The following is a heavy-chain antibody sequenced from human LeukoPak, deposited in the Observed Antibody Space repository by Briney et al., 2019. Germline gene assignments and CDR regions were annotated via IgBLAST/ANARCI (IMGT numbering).Heavy chain of an antibody. Sequence: SETLSLTCTVSGGSISSGDYYWSWIRQPPGKGLEWIGSIYYLGTTYDNPSLKSRVTISIDTSKNQFSLKLRSVTASDTAVYYCARVASSSAGGVDYWGQGTLVAVSS. CDR1: GGSISSGDYY. D-gene: IGHD6-6*01. CDR3: ARVASSSAGGVDY. J-gene: IGHJ4*02. CDR2: IYYLGTT. V-gene: IGHV4-39*01.